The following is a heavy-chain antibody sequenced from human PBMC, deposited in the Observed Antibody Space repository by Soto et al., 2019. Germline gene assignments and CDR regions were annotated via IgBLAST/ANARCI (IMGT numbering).Heavy chain of an antibody. Sequence: GSLRLSCAASGFTFSNHWITWVRQAPGKGLEWVANIKQDGSDEYYVDSVKGRFTISRDNAKNSLSLQMNSLRAEDTAVYYCARLLGWTDASDICCQATMLT. CDR2: IKQDGSDE. J-gene: IGHJ3*02. CDR3: ARLLGWTDASDI. CDR1: GFTFSNHW. D-gene: IGHD6-19*01. V-gene: IGHV3-7*01.